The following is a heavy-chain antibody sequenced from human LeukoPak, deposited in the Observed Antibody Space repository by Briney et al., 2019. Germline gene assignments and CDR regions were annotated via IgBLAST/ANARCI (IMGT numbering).Heavy chain of an antibody. V-gene: IGHV4-31*02. CDR2: INHSGTT. CDR1: GDSISSGNYF. J-gene: IGHJ6*03. Sequence: SQTLSLTCTVSGDSISSGNYFWSWIRQHPGKGLEWIGYINHSGTTNYNPSLRSRVSISVDTSKNYFSLKLSSVTATDTAVFYCARTEVYNHDYMDVWGKGTAVTVSS. CDR3: ARTEVYNHDYMDV.